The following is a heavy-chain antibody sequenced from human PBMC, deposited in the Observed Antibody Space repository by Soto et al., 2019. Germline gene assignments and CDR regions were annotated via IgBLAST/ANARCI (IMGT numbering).Heavy chain of an antibody. CDR1: GFTFSSYW. V-gene: IGHV3-74*01. D-gene: IGHD4-17*01. CDR3: ASGVYGDYPSLRTIVYYYGMDV. Sequence: PVGSLRLSCSASGFTFSSYWMHWVRQAPGKGLVWVSRINSDGSSTSYADSVKGRFTISRDNAKNTLYLQMNSLRAEDTAVYYCASGVYGDYPSLRTIVYYYGMDVWGQGTTVTVSS. CDR2: INSDGSST. J-gene: IGHJ6*02.